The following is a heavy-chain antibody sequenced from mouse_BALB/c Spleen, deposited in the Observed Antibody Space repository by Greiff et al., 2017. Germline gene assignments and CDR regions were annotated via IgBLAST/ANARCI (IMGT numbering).Heavy chain of an antibody. CDR2: IAPENGNT. V-gene: IGHV14-1*02. J-gene: IGHJ4*01. CDR3: ARSYRYDYAMDY. CDR1: GFNIKDYY. Sequence: EVQLQQSGAELVRPGALVKLSCKASGFNIKDYYMHWVKQRPEQGLEWIGWIAPENGNTISDPKFQGKASITADTSSNTAYLQLSILTSEDTAVYYCARSYRYDYAMDYWGQGTSVTVSS. D-gene: IGHD2-14*01.